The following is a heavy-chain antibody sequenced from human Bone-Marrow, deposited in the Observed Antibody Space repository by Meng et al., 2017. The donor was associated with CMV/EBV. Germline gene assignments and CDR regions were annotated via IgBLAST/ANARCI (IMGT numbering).Heavy chain of an antibody. V-gene: IGHV3-7*01. CDR3: AKDIVVVVAARLHYGMDV. CDR2: IKQDGSEK. CDR1: GFTFSSYW. Sequence: GESLKISCAASGFTFSSYWMSWVRQAPGKGLEWVANIKQDGSEKYYVDSVKGRFTISRDNAKNSLYLQMNSLRAEDTAVYYCAKDIVVVVAARLHYGMDVWAQGNTVTVYS. D-gene: IGHD2-15*01. J-gene: IGHJ6*02.